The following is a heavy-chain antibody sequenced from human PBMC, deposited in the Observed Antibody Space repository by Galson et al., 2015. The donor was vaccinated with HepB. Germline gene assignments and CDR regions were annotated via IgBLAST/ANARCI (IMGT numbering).Heavy chain of an antibody. J-gene: IGHJ4*02. CDR1: GFSFNTWA. V-gene: IGHV3-23*01. CDR2: ITSTGDTI. D-gene: IGHD4-17*01. CDR3: AKNYGYFDS. Sequence: SLRLSGAASGFSFNTWAVTWVRQAPGKGLEWVSVITSTGDTIYYADSVKGRFTVSRDNSKNTLYLQLSNLRADDTAVYYCAKNYGYFDSWGQGTLVTVSS.